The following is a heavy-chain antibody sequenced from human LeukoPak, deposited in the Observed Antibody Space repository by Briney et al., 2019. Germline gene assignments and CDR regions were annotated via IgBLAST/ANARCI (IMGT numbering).Heavy chain of an antibody. V-gene: IGHV4-4*02. J-gene: IGHJ4*02. CDR2: VHLNGAT. CDR3: TRESGAFSPFGF. D-gene: IGHD1-26*01. CDR1: GGSIITTNW. Sequence: PSGTLSLTCAVSGGSIITTNWWSWVRQPPGKGLEWIGEVHLNGATNYNPSLESRFSMSIDKSNNHLSLEVTSVTAADTAMYYCTRESGAFSPFGFWGQGTLVTVSS.